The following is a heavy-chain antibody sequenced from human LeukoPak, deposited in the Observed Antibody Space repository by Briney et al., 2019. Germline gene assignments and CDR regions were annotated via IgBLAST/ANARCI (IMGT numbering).Heavy chain of an antibody. CDR3: AREAVVTATGIGWYGMDV. CDR2: INPNSGGT. D-gene: IGHD2-21*02. J-gene: IGHJ6*02. V-gene: IGHV1-2*02. CDR1: GYTFTGYY. Sequence: ASVKVSCKTSGYTFTGYYMYWVRQAPGQGLEWMGWINPNSGGTKYPQEFQGRVTMTRDTSISTAYMELSRLRSDDTAVYYCAREAVVTATGIGWYGMDVWGQGTTVTVSS.